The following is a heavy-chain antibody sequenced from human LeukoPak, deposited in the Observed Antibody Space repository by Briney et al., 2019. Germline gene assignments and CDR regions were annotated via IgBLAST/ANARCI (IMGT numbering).Heavy chain of an antibody. CDR3: ARDSRGYSYGPNTDY. Sequence: WGALRLSCAASGFTFSSHGMTWVRQAPGKGLEWVANIKHDGREKYYVDCVKGRFTISRDLSRKSLYLQMDSLRVEDTGMYYCARDSRGYSYGPNTDYWGQGTLVAVSS. D-gene: IGHD5-18*01. J-gene: IGHJ4*02. CDR1: GFTFSSHG. CDR2: IKHDGREK. V-gene: IGHV3-7*01.